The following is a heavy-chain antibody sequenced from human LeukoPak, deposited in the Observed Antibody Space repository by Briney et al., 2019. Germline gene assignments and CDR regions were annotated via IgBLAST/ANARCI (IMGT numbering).Heavy chain of an antibody. J-gene: IGHJ3*02. CDR2: IRYDGSNK. Sequence: GGSLRLSCAASGSTFSSYGMHWVRQAPGKGLEWVAFIRYDGSNKYYADSVKGRFTISRDNSKNTLYLQMNSLRAEDTAVYYCAKDSKTYDAFDIWGQGTMVTVSS. CDR1: GSTFSSYG. V-gene: IGHV3-30*02. CDR3: AKDSKTYDAFDI. D-gene: IGHD2-2*01.